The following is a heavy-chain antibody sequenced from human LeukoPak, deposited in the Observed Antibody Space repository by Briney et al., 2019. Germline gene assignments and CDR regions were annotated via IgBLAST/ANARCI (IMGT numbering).Heavy chain of an antibody. D-gene: IGHD1-14*01. J-gene: IGHJ3*02. Sequence: GGSLRLSCAASGFTFSSYWMHWVRQVPGKGLVWVSRINSDGSSTSYADPVKGRFTISRDNAKNTLYVQMNSLRAEDTAVYYCSTGSEHAFDIWGRGTMVTVSS. V-gene: IGHV3-74*01. CDR3: STGSEHAFDI. CDR1: GFTFSSYW. CDR2: INSDGSST.